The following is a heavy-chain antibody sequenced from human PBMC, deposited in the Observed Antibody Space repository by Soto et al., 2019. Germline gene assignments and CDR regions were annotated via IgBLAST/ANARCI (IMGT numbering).Heavy chain of an antibody. D-gene: IGHD2-15*01. Sequence: QVQLVESGGGVVQPGRSLRLSCAASGFTFSSYGMHWVRHAPGKGLEWVALILYDGKKNYYADSVKGRFTISRDNSKNTLYQQMNSLRAEDTAVYYCEKDEVLVEVVARDYYGMDVWGQGTTVTVSS. CDR1: GFTFSSYG. CDR3: EKDEVLVEVVARDYYGMDV. CDR2: ILYDGKKN. V-gene: IGHV3-30*18. J-gene: IGHJ6*02.